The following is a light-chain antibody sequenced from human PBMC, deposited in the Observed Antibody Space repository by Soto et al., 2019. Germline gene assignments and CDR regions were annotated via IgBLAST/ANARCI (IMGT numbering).Light chain of an antibody. CDR3: GKWDSSLSAGV. CDR2: DNN. V-gene: IGLV1-51*01. CDR1: SSNIGNNY. Sequence: QSVLTQPPSVSAAPGQKVTISCSGSSSNIGNNYVSWYQQLPGTAPKLLIYDNNKRPSGIPDRFSGSKSGTSATLGITGLQTGDEANYYCGKWDSSLSAGVFGGGTKVPVL. J-gene: IGLJ2*01.